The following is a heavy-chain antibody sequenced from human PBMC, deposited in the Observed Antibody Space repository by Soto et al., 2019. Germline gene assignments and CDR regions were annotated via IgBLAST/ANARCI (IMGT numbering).Heavy chain of an antibody. J-gene: IGHJ5*02. D-gene: IGHD2-2*01. Sequence: QVQLVQSGAEVKKPGASVKVSCKASGYTFTSYGISWVRQAPGQGLEWMGWISAYNGNTNYAQKLQGRVTMTTDPSTRTAYKEQTSLRSGDTAVYDCTTTCTSCSRGGWFDPWGQGTLVTVSS. CDR3: TTTCTSCSRGGWFDP. CDR1: GYTFTSYG. CDR2: ISAYNGNT. V-gene: IGHV1-18*01.